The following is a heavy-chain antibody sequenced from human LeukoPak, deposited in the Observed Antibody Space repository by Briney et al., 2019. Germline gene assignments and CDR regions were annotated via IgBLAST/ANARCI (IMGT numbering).Heavy chain of an antibody. V-gene: IGHV1-24*01. D-gene: IGHD3-10*01. CDR2: FDPEDGET. Sequence: ASVKVSCKVSGYTLTELSMHWVRQAPGKGLEWMGGFDPEDGETIYAQKFQGRVTMTEDTSTDTAYMELSSLRSEDTAVYYCATDQVRTMVRGVIIEDDYWGQGTLVTVSS. CDR1: GYTLTELS. J-gene: IGHJ4*02. CDR3: ATDQVRTMVRGVIIEDDY.